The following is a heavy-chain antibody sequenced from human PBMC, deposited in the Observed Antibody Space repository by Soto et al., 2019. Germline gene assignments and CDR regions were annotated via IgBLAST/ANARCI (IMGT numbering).Heavy chain of an antibody. CDR2: VLQTGSST. CDR3: AKDFTPDGYWDFDS. V-gene: IGHV3-23*01. D-gene: IGHD4-17*01. J-gene: IGHJ4*02. CDR1: GFTFSTYT. Sequence: PGGSLRLSCAASGFTFSTYTMSWVRQPPGKGLEWVSAVLQTGSSTFYADSVKGRFTISRDNSKNTLYLQMNNLRAEDTAVYYCAKDFTPDGYWDFDSWGQGTLVTVSS.